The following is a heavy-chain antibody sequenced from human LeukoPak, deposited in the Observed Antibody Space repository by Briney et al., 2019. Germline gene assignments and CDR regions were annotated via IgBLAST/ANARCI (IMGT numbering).Heavy chain of an antibody. D-gene: IGHD3-9*01. V-gene: IGHV3-21*01. CDR2: ITSGGDYI. Sequence: GGSLRLSCAASGFTFNTFNMNWVRQAPGKGLEGVSSITSGGDYIYYADSVKGGFTTSRDNAKTSLSLQLNSLRVEDTAVYYCARGHYDVLAASYKWTPDYWGQGTLVTVSS. CDR1: GFTFNTFN. CDR3: ARGHYDVLAASYKWTPDY. J-gene: IGHJ4*02.